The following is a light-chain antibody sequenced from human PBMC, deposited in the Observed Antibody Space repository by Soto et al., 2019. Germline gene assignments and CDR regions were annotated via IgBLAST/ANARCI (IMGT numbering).Light chain of an antibody. CDR2: DVN. J-gene: IGLJ2*01. CDR3: ASYTRTTTLV. CDR1: ISDIGGYNF. V-gene: IGLV2-14*01. Sequence: QSALTQPASVSGSPGQSITISCTGTISDIGGYNFISWYQHHPGKAPKLVIYDVNNRPSGISYRCSGSKSGNTASLTISGLQAEGEAEYYCASYTRTTTLVFGGGTKLTVL.